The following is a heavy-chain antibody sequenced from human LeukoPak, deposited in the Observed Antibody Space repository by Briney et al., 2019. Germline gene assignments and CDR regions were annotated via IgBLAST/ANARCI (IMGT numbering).Heavy chain of an antibody. CDR3: ARVQSRLSWFDP. Sequence: SETLSLTCAVSGYSISSGYYWGWIRQPPGKGLEWSGSFFHSGNTYYNPSLRSRVTISVDTSKNQFSLRLGSVTAADTAVYYCARVQSRLSWFDPWGQGTLVTVSS. CDR2: FFHSGNT. V-gene: IGHV4-38-2*01. CDR1: GYSISSGYY. J-gene: IGHJ5*02.